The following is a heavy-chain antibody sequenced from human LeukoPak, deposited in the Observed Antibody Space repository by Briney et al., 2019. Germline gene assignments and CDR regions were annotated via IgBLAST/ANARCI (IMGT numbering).Heavy chain of an antibody. CDR3: ARVGCSGGSCYGSRGAFDI. CDR2: IYYSGST. V-gene: IGHV4-59*12. J-gene: IGHJ3*02. Sequence: SETLSLTCTVSGGSISSYYWSWIRQPPGKGLEWIGSIYYSGSTYYNPSLKSRVTISVDTSKNQFSLKLSSVTAADTAVYYCARVGCSGGSCYGSRGAFDIWGQGTMVTVSS. D-gene: IGHD2-15*01. CDR1: GGSISSYY.